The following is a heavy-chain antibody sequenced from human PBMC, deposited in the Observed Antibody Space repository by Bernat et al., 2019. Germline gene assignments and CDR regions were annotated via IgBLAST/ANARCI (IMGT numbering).Heavy chain of an antibody. D-gene: IGHD3-9*01. CDR3: ARDRYDILTGYSQPLDYDSSGGDAFDI. J-gene: IGHJ3*02. CDR2: IYYSGST. Sequence: QVQLQESGPGLVKPSETLSLTCTVSGCSISSYYWSWIRQPPGKGLEWIGYIYYSGSTNYNPSLKSRVTISVDTSKNQFSLKLSSVTAADTAVYYCARDRYDILTGYSQPLDYDSSGGDAFDIWGQGTMVTVSS. V-gene: IGHV4-59*01. CDR1: GCSISSYY.